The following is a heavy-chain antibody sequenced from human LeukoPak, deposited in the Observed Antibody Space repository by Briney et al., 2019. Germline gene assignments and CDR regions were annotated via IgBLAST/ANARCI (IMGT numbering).Heavy chain of an antibody. J-gene: IGHJ4*02. CDR1: GVSLSSHY. CDR3: ASAGNPHYFDF. CDR2: IYYTGST. V-gene: IGHV4-59*11. Sequence: SETLSLTCTVSGVSLSSHYWSWIRQSPGKRLEWIGNIYYTGSTNYNPSLQSRVAISIDTSKNQFSLTLNSVTAADAAVYYCASAGNPHYFDFWGQGPLVTVSS.